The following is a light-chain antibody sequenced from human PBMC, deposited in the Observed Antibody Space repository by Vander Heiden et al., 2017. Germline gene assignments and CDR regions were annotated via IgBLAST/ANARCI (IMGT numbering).Light chain of an antibody. Sequence: QLVLTQSPSASDSLGASLNLTCTLSTGHSGYAIAWHQQPPHQGPRHLLELNSDGKHTKGDGIPDRFSASSSVSERYLTISSLQSDDEADYYCQTWGTGALVVFGGGTKLTVL. V-gene: IGLV4-69*01. J-gene: IGLJ2*01. CDR3: QTWGTGALVV. CDR1: TGHSGYA. CDR2: LNSDGKH.